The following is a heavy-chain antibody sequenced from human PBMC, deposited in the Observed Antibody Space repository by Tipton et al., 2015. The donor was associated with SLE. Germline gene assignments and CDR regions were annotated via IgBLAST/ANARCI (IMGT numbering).Heavy chain of an antibody. Sequence: SLRLSCAASGFTFSSYAMSWVRQAPGKGLEWVSAFSGSGGSTYYADSVKARFTISRDNSKNTLYLQMNSLRAEDTAVYYCAKWSVVVVVAATGPFDYWGQGTLVTVSS. D-gene: IGHD2-15*01. V-gene: IGHV3-23*01. J-gene: IGHJ4*02. CDR1: GFTFSSYA. CDR3: AKWSVVVVVAATGPFDY. CDR2: FSGSGGST.